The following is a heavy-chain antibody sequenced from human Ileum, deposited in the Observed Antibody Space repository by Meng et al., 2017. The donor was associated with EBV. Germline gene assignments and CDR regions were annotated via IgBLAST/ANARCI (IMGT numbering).Heavy chain of an antibody. D-gene: IGHD3-16*01. CDR1: GYSFTGHY. CDR2: IYPNSGGT. J-gene: IGHJ4*02. CDR3: ARDGAGGNSFDF. V-gene: IGHV1-2*02. Sequence: QEQLVQSGAEVKKPGASVKVSCKASGYSFTGHYIHWVRQAAGQGLEWVGWIYPNSGGTRYAQKFEGRVTMTRDTSITTAYMELSSLKSDDTAVYYCARDGAGGNSFDFWGQGTLVTVSS.